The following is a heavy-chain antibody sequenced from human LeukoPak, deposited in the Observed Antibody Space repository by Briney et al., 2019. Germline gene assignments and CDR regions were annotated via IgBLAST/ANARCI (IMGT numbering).Heavy chain of an antibody. CDR1: GFTFSRYA. CDR3: AKAAWAHDYGDPMGY. J-gene: IGHJ4*02. CDR2: ISGSGGST. V-gene: IGHV3-23*01. Sequence: GGSLRLSCAASGFTFSRYAMNWVRQAPGKGLEWVSTISGSGGSTYYADSVKGRFTISRDTSKNTLYLRMNSLRAEDTAVYYCAKAAWAHDYGDPMGYWGQGTLVTVSS. D-gene: IGHD4-17*01.